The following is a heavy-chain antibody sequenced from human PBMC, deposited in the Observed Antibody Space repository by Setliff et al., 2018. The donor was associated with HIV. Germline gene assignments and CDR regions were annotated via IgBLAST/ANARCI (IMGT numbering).Heavy chain of an antibody. CDR1: GFTFSSYG. V-gene: IGHV3-33*06. J-gene: IGHJ4*02. CDR2: IWYDGSNK. D-gene: IGHD5-12*01. CDR3: AKAYSGYEYSTDY. Sequence: GGSLRLSCAASGFTFSSYGMHWVRQAPGKGLEWVAVIWYDGSNKHYADSVKGRFTISRDNSKNTVYLQMNSLRAEDTAVYYCAKAYSGYEYSTDYWGQGTLVTVSS.